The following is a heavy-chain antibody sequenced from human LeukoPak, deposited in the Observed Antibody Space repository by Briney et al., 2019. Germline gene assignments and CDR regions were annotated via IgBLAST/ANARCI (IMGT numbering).Heavy chain of an antibody. D-gene: IGHD6-13*01. CDR2: VYYSGSP. V-gene: IGHV4-39*01. Sequence: SETLSLTCTVSGYSITTNTYYWGWIRQPPGKGLEWIGSVYYSGSPYYSPSLNSRVTTSVDTSKNQSSLKLSSVTAADTAVYYCARQGAAASGRAFDYWGQGTLVTVSS. CDR1: GYSITTNTYY. CDR3: ARQGAAASGRAFDY. J-gene: IGHJ4*02.